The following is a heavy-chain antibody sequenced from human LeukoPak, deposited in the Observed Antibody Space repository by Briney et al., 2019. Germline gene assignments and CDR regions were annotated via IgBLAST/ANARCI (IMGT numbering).Heavy chain of an antibody. V-gene: IGHV4-59*11. Sequence: SETLSLTCAVSTDSFSSHYWTWIRQPPGKGLEWIGYISYIGSTNYNPSLKSRVTISIGTSKNQFSLRLSSVTAADTAVYYCARDVVTVTKGFDIWGQGTMVSVSS. J-gene: IGHJ3*02. CDR2: ISYIGST. CDR3: ARDVVTVTKGFDI. CDR1: TDSFSSHY. D-gene: IGHD4-17*01.